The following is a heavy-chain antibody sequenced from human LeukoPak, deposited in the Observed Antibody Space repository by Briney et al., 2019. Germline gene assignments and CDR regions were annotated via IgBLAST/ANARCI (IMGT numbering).Heavy chain of an antibody. J-gene: IGHJ4*02. V-gene: IGHV3-21*06. CDR1: GFTFSNYS. CDR3: ARGGRRF. Sequence: GGSLRLSCAASGFTFSNYSVNWVRQAPGKGLEWVSSIGSSGSYIYYADSVKGRFTISRDNAKNSLYLQMNSLRGEDTAVYYCARGGRRFWGQGTLVTVSS. CDR2: IGSSGSYI. D-gene: IGHD3-16*01.